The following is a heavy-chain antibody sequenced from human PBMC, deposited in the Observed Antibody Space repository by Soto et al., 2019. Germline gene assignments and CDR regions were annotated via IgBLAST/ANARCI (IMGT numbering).Heavy chain of an antibody. CDR1: GFTFSTYA. D-gene: IGHD3-3*01. CDR2: ISGSGVNT. V-gene: IGHV3-23*01. Sequence: PGGSLRLSCAASGFTFSTYAMSWVRQAPGKGLEWVSAISGSGVNTYYPDSVEGRFTISRDNSKNTLFLQMDSLRAEDTAVYYCAKEYNTNFDFNWFDPWGQGTLVNVSS. J-gene: IGHJ5*02. CDR3: AKEYNTNFDFNWFDP.